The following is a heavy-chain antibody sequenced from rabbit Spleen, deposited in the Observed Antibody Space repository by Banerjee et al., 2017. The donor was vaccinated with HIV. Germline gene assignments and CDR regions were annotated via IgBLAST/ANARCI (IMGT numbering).Heavy chain of an antibody. CDR2: IDSDDGTT. Sequence: QEQLKETGGGLVQPGGSLTLSCKASGFDFSSYYITWVRQAPGKGLEWIACIDSDDGTTYYANWVNGRFTLSRSTSLNTVDLKMTSLTAADTATYFCARNLENYAGSSYLDLWGPGTLVTVS. CDR1: GFDFSSYY. V-gene: IGHV1S47*01. CDR3: ARNLENYAGSSYLDL. J-gene: IGHJ4*01. D-gene: IGHD8-1*01.